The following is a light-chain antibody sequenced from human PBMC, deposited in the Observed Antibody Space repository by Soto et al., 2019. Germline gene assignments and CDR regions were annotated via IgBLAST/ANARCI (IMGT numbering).Light chain of an antibody. CDR1: QSVSSY. V-gene: IGKV3-11*01. Sequence: EIVLTQSPATLSLSPGERATLSCRASQSVSSYLAWYQQKPGQAPRLLIYDASNRATGIPARFSGSGSGTDFTLTISSLEPEDFAVYYCQQYNDWLGTFGPGTKVHLK. CDR3: QQYNDWLGT. J-gene: IGKJ3*01. CDR2: DAS.